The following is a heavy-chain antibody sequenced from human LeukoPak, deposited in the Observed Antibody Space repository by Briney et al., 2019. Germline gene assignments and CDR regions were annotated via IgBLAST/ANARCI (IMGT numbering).Heavy chain of an antibody. J-gene: IGHJ4*02. CDR1: SGSFSGYY. CDR2: INHSGST. Sequence: KPSETLSLTCAVYSGSFSGYYWSWIRQPPGEGLEWIGEINHSGSTNYNPSLKSQVTISVDTSKNQFSLKLSSVTAADTAVYYCARGEYDILTGYYTPFDYWGQGTLVTVSS. D-gene: IGHD3-9*01. V-gene: IGHV4-34*01. CDR3: ARGEYDILTGYYTPFDY.